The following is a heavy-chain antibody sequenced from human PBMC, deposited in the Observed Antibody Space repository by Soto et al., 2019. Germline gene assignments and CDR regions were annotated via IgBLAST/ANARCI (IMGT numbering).Heavy chain of an antibody. CDR2: IIPVLGAP. J-gene: IGHJ4*02. Sequence: QVQLVQSGTEVKKPGSSVKVSCKTSGGTFSSFPIAWVRQAPGQGLEWVGGIIPVLGAPSYAQTFQGRVTITAEQSTSAAYLELNSLRSDETAVDFCARDRHYEKHTFYYLKYHFDYWGQGTLGTVSS. D-gene: IGHD3-22*01. V-gene: IGHV1-69*01. CDR3: ARDRHYEKHTFYYLKYHFDY. CDR1: GGTFSSFP.